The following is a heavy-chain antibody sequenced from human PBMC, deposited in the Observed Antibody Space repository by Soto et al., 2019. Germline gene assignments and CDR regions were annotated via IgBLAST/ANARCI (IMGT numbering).Heavy chain of an antibody. CDR3: ASEGLHLGEVSSFDY. CDR2: ISDYNGNT. D-gene: IGHD3-16*02. Sequence: QVQLVQSGAEVKKPGASVKLSCKASGYTFTNNGVSWVRQAPGQGLEWMGWISDYNGNTNYAQKLQDRVTMTKDTSTSTAYMELRSLRSDDTAVYYCASEGLHLGEVSSFDYWGQGTLVTVSS. CDR1: GYTFTNNG. J-gene: IGHJ4*02. V-gene: IGHV1-18*01.